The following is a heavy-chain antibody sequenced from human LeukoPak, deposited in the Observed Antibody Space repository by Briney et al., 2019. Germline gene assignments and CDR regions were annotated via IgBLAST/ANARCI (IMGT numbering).Heavy chain of an antibody. J-gene: IGHJ4*02. D-gene: IGHD2-2*01. CDR1: GYSLTGYH. CDR2: INPNSGDT. Sequence: GASVKVSCKASGYSLTGYHMHWVRQAPGQGLEWMGRINPNSGDTNYAQKFQGRVTMTRDTSISTAYMELSRLRSDDTAVYYCARDYCSGTSCLFDYWGQGTLVTVSS. V-gene: IGHV1-2*06. CDR3: ARDYCSGTSCLFDY.